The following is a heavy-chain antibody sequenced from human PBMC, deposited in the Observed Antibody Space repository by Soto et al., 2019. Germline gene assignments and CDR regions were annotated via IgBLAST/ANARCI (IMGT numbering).Heavy chain of an antibody. D-gene: IGHD3-3*01. CDR3: ARHPWYYDFWSGYFKYLDVVYDY. V-gene: IGHV4-39*01. CDR2: IYYSGST. CDR1: GGYISSSSYY. J-gene: IGHJ4*02. Sequence: SETLSLTCTVSGGYISSSSYYWGWIRQPPGKGLEWIGSIYYSGSTYYNPSLKSRVTISVDTSKNQFSLKLSSVTAADTAVYYCARHPWYYDFWSGYFKYLDVVYDYWGQGTLVTVSS.